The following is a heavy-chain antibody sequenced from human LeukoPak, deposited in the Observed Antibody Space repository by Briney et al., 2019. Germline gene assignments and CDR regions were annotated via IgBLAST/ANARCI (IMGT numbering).Heavy chain of an antibody. D-gene: IGHD5-12*01. J-gene: IGHJ4*02. Sequence: PGGSLRLSCAASGFTFSSYWMHWVRQAPGKGLVWVSRINSDGSSTSYADSAKGRFTISRDNAKNTLYLQMNSLRAEDTAVYYCARGSAYSGYQDYWGQGTLVTVSS. CDR1: GFTFSSYW. CDR3: ARGSAYSGYQDY. CDR2: INSDGSST. V-gene: IGHV3-74*01.